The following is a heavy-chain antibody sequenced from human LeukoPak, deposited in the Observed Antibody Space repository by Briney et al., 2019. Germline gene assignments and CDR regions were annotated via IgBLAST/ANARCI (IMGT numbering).Heavy chain of an antibody. J-gene: IGHJ3*02. CDR1: GGTFSSYA. CDR3: ASRMGVDSSSWYGAFDI. D-gene: IGHD6-13*01. CDR2: IIPIFGTA. Sequence: SVKVSCKASGGTFSSYAISWVRQAPGQGLEWMGGIIPIFGTANYAQKFQGRVTITADKSTSTAYMELSSLRSEDTAAYYCASRMGVDSSSWYGAFDIWGQGTMVTVSS. V-gene: IGHV1-69*06.